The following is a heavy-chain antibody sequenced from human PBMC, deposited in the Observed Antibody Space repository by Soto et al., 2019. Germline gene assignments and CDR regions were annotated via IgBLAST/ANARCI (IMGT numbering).Heavy chain of an antibody. V-gene: IGHV1-2*04. D-gene: IGHD3-22*01. CDR1: GYTFTGYY. CDR3: ARGPTYYYDSSGTFDI. Sequence: ASVKVSCKASGYTFTGYYMHWVRQAPGQGLEWMGWINPNSGGTNYAQKFQGWVTMTSDTSISTAYMELSRLRSDDTAVYYCARGPTYYYDSSGTFDIWGQGTMVTVSS. CDR2: INPNSGGT. J-gene: IGHJ3*02.